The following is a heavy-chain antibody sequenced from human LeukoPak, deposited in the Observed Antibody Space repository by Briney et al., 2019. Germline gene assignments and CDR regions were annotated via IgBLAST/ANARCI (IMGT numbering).Heavy chain of an antibody. V-gene: IGHV4-34*01. CDR2: INHSGST. J-gene: IGHJ5*02. Sequence: SETLSLTCAVYGGSFSGYYWSWIRQPPGKGLEWIGEINHSGSTNYNPSLKGRVTISVDTSKNQFSLKLSSVTAADTAVYYCARGHLSNWFDPWGQGTLVTVSS. CDR1: GGSFSGYY. CDR3: ARGHLSNWFDP.